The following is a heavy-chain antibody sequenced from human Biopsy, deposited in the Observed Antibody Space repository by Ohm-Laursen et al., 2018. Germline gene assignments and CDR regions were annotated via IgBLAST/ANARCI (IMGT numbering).Heavy chain of an antibody. CDR3: VRGVDYYDPYHYYALDV. CDR1: GESFNGYY. D-gene: IGHD3-22*01. V-gene: IGHV4-34*01. J-gene: IGHJ6*02. Sequence: SDTLSLTWAVYGESFNGYYWSWIRQTPGKGLEWIGEINHSGRTNYNPSLKIRVTISVYTSKNQFSLKVRSVTAADTAVYYCVRGVDYYDPYHYYALDVWGQGTTVTVSS. CDR2: INHSGRT.